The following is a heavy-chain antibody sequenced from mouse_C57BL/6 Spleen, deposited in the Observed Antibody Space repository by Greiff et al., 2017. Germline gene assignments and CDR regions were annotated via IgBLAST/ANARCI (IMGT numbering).Heavy chain of an antibody. Sequence: EVKLMESGGDLVKPGGSLKLSCAASGFTFSSYGMSWVRQTPDKRLEWVATISSGGSYTYYPDSVKGRFTIYRDNAKNTLYLQMSRLKSEDTAMYYCARRDGNYYFDYWGQGTTLTVSS. CDR2: ISSGGSYT. D-gene: IGHD2-1*01. CDR1: GFTFSSYG. V-gene: IGHV5-6*02. CDR3: ARRDGNYYFDY. J-gene: IGHJ2*01.